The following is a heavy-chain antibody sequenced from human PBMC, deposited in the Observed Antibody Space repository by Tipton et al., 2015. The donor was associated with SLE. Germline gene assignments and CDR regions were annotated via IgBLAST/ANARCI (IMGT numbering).Heavy chain of an antibody. V-gene: IGHV4-59*01. Sequence: TLSLTCTVSGGSISSYYWSWIRQPPGKGLEWIGYIYYSGSTNYNPSLKRRVTISVDTSKNQFSLKLSSVTAADTAVYYCARVRNRNRLDAFDMWGQGTMVTVSS. CDR1: GGSISSYY. CDR2: IYYSGST. CDR3: ARVRNRNRLDAFDM. D-gene: IGHD1-14*01. J-gene: IGHJ3*02.